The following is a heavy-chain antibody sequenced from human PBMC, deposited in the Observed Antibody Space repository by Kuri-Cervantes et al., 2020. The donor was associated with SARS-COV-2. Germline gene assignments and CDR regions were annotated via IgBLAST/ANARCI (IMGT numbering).Heavy chain of an antibody. CDR2: IYYSGST. J-gene: IGHJ6*02. CDR3: ARDRLGLLWFGEPKRYGMDV. D-gene: IGHD3-10*01. Sequence: SETLSLTCTVSGGSISSGDYYWSWIRQSPGKGLEWIGYIYYSGSTYYNPSLKSRVTISVDTSKNQFSLKLSSVTAADTAVYYCARDRLGLLWFGEPKRYGMDVWGQGTTGTVSS. CDR1: GGSISSGDYY. V-gene: IGHV4-30-4*01.